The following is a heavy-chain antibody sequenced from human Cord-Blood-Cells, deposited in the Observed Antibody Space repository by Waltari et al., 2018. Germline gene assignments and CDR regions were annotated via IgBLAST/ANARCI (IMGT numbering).Heavy chain of an antibody. Sequence: QITLKESGPTLVKPTQTLTLTCTFSGFSLSTSGVGVGWIRQPPGKALEWLALIYWDDDKRYSPSLKSRLTITKDTSKNQVVLTMTNMYPVDTATYYCAHRRVGWATYYFDYWGQGTLVTVSS. J-gene: IGHJ4*02. V-gene: IGHV2-5*02. CDR1: GFSLSTSGVG. CDR2: IYWDDDK. D-gene: IGHD6-19*01. CDR3: AHRRVGWATYYFDY.